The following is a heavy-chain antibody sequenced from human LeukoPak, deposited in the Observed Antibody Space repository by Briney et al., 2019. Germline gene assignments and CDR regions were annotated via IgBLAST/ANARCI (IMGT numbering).Heavy chain of an antibody. CDR2: IWYDGSNK. Sequence: GGSLRLSCAASGFTFSSYGMHWVRQAPGKGLEWVAVIWYDGSNKYYADSVKGRFTISRDNSKNTLYLQMNSLRAEDTAVYYCASGDYYGSGSYYNGENYWGQGTLVTVSS. CDR1: GFTFSSYG. CDR3: ASGDYYGSGSYYNGENY. V-gene: IGHV3-33*01. D-gene: IGHD3-10*01. J-gene: IGHJ4*02.